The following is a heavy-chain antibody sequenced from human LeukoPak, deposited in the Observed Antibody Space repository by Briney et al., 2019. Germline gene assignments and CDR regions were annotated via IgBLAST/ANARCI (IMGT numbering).Heavy chain of an antibody. Sequence: ASVKVSCKASGYTFTSYDINWVRQATRQGLEWMGWMNPNSGGTNYAQKFQGRVTMTRDTSISTAYMELSRLRSDDTAVYYCARDSGSSSSPIFDYWGQGTLVTVSS. D-gene: IGHD6-6*01. CDR3: ARDSGSSSSPIFDY. V-gene: IGHV1-2*02. J-gene: IGHJ4*02. CDR2: MNPNSGGT. CDR1: GYTFTSYD.